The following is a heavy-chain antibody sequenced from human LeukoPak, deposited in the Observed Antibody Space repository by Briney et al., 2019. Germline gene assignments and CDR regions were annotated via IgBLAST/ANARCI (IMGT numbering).Heavy chain of an antibody. V-gene: IGHV1-8*03. CDR2: MNPNSGNT. J-gene: IGHJ4*02. Sequence: ASVKVSCKASGYTFTSYDINWVRQATGQGLEWMGWMNPNSGNTGYAQKFQGRVTITRNTSISTAYMELSSLRSEDTAVYYCARARSPVDPLDYWGQGTLVTVSS. D-gene: IGHD2-15*01. CDR3: ARARSPVDPLDY. CDR1: GYTFTSYD.